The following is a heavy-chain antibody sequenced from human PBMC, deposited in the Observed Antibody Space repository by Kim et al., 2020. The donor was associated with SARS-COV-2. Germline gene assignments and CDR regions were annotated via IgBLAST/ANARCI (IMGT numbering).Heavy chain of an antibody. CDR2: INHSGST. CDR1: GGSFSGYY. CDR3: ARGSSRRSFNY. V-gene: IGHV4-34*01. J-gene: IGHJ4*02. Sequence: SETLSLTCAVYGGSFSGYYWSWIRQPPGKGLEWIGEINHSGSTNYNPSLKSRVTISVDTSKNQFSLKLSSVTAADTAVYYCARGSSRRSFNYWGQGNLVT.